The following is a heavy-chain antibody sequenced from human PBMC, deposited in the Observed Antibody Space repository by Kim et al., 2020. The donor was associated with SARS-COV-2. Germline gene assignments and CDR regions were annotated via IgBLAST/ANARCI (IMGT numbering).Heavy chain of an antibody. CDR3: ARGVSSPDY. V-gene: IGHV1-69*04. CDR2: IA. Sequence: IANYAQKFQGRGTITADKSTSTAYMELSSLRSEDTAVYYCARGVSSPDYWGQGTLVTVSS. J-gene: IGHJ4*02. D-gene: IGHD6-6*01.